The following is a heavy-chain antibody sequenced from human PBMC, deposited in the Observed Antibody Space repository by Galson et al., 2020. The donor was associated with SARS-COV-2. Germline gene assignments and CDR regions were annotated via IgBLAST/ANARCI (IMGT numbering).Heavy chain of an antibody. J-gene: IGHJ3*02. CDR1: GFTFSSYA. CDR2: ISGSGGST. V-gene: IGHV3-23*01. Sequence: RGSLKISCAASGFTFSSYAMSWVRQAPGKGLEWVSAISGSGGSTYYADSVKGRFTIPRANSKNTLYLQMNSLRAEDTAVYYCAKDLAYCGGDCYLFTSDAVDIWGQGTMVTVSS. CDR3: AKDLAYCGGDCYLFTSDAVDI. D-gene: IGHD2-21*02.